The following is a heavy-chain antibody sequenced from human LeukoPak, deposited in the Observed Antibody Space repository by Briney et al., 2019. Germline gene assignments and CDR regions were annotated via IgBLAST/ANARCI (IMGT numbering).Heavy chain of an antibody. V-gene: IGHV1-18*01. D-gene: IGHD3-3*01. Sequence: ASVKVSCKASGYTFTSYGIGWVRQAPGQGLEWMGWISAYNGNTNYAQKLQGRVTMTTDTSTSTAYMELRSLRSDDTAVYYCARDRYDFWSGYRDTNWFDPWGQGTLVTVSS. CDR3: ARDRYDFWSGYRDTNWFDP. J-gene: IGHJ5*02. CDR2: ISAYNGNT. CDR1: GYTFTSYG.